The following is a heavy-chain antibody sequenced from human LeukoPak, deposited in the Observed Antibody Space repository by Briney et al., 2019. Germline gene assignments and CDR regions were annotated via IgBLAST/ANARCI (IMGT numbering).Heavy chain of an antibody. CDR1: GFTFISYD. V-gene: IGHV3-30*18. CDR3: AKELSSGIGY. J-gene: IGHJ4*02. CDR2: ISYDGSNK. Sequence: GGSLRLSCAASGFTFISYDMHWVRQAPGKGLEWVAVISYDGSNKYYADSVKGRFTISRDNAKNSLYLQMNSLRAEDTAVYYCAKELSSGIGYWGQGTLVTVSS. D-gene: IGHD3-22*01.